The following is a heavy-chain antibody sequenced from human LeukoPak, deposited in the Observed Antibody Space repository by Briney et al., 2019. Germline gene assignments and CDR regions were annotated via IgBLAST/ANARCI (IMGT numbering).Heavy chain of an antibody. D-gene: IGHD3-22*01. J-gene: IGHJ6*03. CDR2: ISSSSSYI. CDR1: GFTFSSYS. CDR3: ARGRSDYDSSGYYYYYYHMDV. V-gene: IGHV3-21*01. Sequence: GGSLRLSCAASGFTFSSYSMNWVRQAPGKGLEWVSSISSSSSYIYYADSVKGRFTISRDNAKNSLYLQMNSLRAEDTAVYYCARGRSDYDSSGYYYYYYHMDVWGKGTTVTVSS.